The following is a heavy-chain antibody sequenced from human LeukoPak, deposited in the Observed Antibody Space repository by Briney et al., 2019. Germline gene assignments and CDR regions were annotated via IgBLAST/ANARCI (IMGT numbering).Heavy chain of an antibody. V-gene: IGHV4-4*07. J-gene: IGHJ4*02. CDR2: IYTSGST. Sequence: SETLSLTCTVSGGSISSYYWSWIQQPAGKGLEWIGRIYTSGSTNYNPSLKSRVTMSVDTSKNQFSLKLSSVTAADTAVYYCARDRVRYSYGGVQDYFDYWGQGTLVTVSS. CDR3: ARDRVRYSYGGVQDYFDY. CDR1: GGSISSYY. D-gene: IGHD5-18*01.